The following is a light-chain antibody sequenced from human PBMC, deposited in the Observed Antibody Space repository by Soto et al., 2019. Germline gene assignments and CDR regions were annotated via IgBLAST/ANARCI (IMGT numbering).Light chain of an antibody. J-gene: IGKJ1*01. CDR3: QKYDTART. CDR1: HDIRNY. Sequence: DDPIAQALASLFTSAGGRVTITCRASHDIRNYSAWYQHKPGQVPKLLIYAASTLQSGAPSRFSGVGYGTYFTPTISSLPPEYSATYCCQKYDTARTFGQGTKVDI. CDR2: AAS. V-gene: IGKV1-27*01.